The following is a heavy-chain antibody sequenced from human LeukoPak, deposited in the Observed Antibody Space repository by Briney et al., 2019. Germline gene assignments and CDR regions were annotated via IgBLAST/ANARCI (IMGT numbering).Heavy chain of an antibody. CDR1: GGSISSYY. Sequence: PSETLSLTCTVSGGSISSYYWSWIRQPPGKGLEWIGYIYYSGSTNYNPSLKSRVTISVDTSKNQFSLKLSSVTAADTAVYYCAGAPYYYYMNVWGKGTTVTVSS. V-gene: IGHV4-59*01. CDR2: IYYSGST. J-gene: IGHJ6*03. CDR3: AGAPYYYYMNV. D-gene: IGHD3-16*01.